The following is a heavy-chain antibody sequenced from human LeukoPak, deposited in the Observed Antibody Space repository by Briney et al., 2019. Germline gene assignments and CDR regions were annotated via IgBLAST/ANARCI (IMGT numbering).Heavy chain of an antibody. D-gene: IGHD3-22*01. CDR3: ARDSKDYYDSSGHPDWFDP. Sequence: ASVKVSCKASGGTFSSYAISWVRQAPGQGLEWMGGIIPIFGTANYAQKFQGRVTITADESTSTAYMELSSLRSEDTAVYYCARDSKDYYDSSGHPDWFDPWGQGTLVTVSP. J-gene: IGHJ5*02. CDR1: GGTFSSYA. CDR2: IIPIFGTA. V-gene: IGHV1-69*13.